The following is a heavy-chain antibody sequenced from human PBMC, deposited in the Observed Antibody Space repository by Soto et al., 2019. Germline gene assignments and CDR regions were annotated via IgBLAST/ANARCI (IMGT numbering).Heavy chain of an antibody. CDR2: IYYTGTT. CDR3: AGEARSYLDRSGYLDV. V-gene: IGHV4-30-4*01. J-gene: IGHJ6*02. D-gene: IGHD3-22*01. CDR1: GDSIDSGDYY. Sequence: QVQLQESGPGLVKPSQTLSLTCTVSGDSIDSGDYYWSWIRQPPGKGLEWIGYIYYTGTTLYTPSLKRRVAISSATSRNQFSLKLNSVTAADTAVYYCAGEARSYLDRSGYLDVGGQGTTVTVSS.